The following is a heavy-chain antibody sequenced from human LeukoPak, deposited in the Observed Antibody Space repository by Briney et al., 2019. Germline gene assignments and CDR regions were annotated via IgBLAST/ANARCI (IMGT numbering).Heavy chain of an antibody. D-gene: IGHD2-15*01. J-gene: IGHJ5*01. V-gene: IGHV4-4*07. CDR1: GGSISSYY. Sequence: PSETLSLTCTVSGGSISSYYWSWIRQPAGKGLEWIGRIYTSGSTNYNPSLKSRVTISVDTSKNQFSLKLSSVTAADTAVYYCTRTYCSAGSCYHVDSWGQGTLVTVSS. CDR3: TRTYCSAGSCYHVDS. CDR2: IYTSGST.